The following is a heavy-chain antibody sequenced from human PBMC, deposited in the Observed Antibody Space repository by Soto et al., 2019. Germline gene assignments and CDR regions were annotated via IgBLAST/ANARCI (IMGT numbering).Heavy chain of an antibody. Sequence: QVHLVESGGGVVQPGRSLRLSCATSGFKFRNYGMHWARQAPGKGLEWVAVIWYDGSNKYYTDSVKGRFTISRDDSKNTLYLQMNSLRVEDTAVYFCATSNPTLAMEVWGQGTTVTVSS. V-gene: IGHV3-33*01. CDR2: IWYDGSNK. J-gene: IGHJ6*02. CDR3: ATSNPTLAMEV. CDR1: GFKFRNYG. D-gene: IGHD1-1*01.